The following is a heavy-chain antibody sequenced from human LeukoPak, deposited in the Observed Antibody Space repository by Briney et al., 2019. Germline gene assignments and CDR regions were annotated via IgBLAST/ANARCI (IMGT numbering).Heavy chain of an antibody. CDR1: GGSISSYY. D-gene: IGHD3-10*01. CDR2: IYYSGST. Sequence: PSETLSLTCTVSGGSISSYYWSWIRQPPGKGLEWFGYIYYSGSTNYNPSLKCRVTISVDTSKNQFPLKLSSVTAADTAVYYCARSLWFGEFKFDYWGQGTLVTVSS. CDR3: ARSLWFGEFKFDY. V-gene: IGHV4-59*01. J-gene: IGHJ4*02.